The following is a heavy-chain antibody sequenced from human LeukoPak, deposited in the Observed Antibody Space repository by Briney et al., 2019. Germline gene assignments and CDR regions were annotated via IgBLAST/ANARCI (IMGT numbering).Heavy chain of an antibody. Sequence: SVKVSCKASGGTFSSYAISWVRQAPGQGLEWMGRIIPIFGIANYAQKFQGRVTITADKSTSTAYMELSSLRSEDTAVYHCASGGPEMATIGGDYFDYWGQGTLVTVSS. CDR1: GGTFSSYA. CDR2: IIPIFGIA. J-gene: IGHJ4*02. V-gene: IGHV1-69*04. CDR3: ASGGPEMATIGGDYFDY. D-gene: IGHD5-24*01.